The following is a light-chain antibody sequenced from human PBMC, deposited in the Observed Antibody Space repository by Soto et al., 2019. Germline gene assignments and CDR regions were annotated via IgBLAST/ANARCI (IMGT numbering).Light chain of an antibody. V-gene: IGKV1-39*01. CDR2: AAS. J-gene: IGKJ2*01. Sequence: DIPMTQSPSSLSASVGDRVTITCRASQSISSYLNWYQQKPGKAPKLLIYAASSLQSGVPSRFSGSGSGTDFTLTISSLQPEDFATYYCQPSYSTPLFGHGTKLEIK. CDR1: QSISSY. CDR3: QPSYSTPL.